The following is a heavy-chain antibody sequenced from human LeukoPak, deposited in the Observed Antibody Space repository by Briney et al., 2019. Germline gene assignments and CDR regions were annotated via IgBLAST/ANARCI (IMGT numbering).Heavy chain of an antibody. J-gene: IGHJ4*02. Sequence: SETLSLTCAVYGGSFSGYYWSWIRQPPGKGLEWIGEINHSGSNNYNPSLKSRVTISVDTSKNQFSLKLSSVTAADTAVYYCARVDTAMVMLFDYWGQGTLVTVSS. CDR1: GGSFSGYY. V-gene: IGHV4-34*01. CDR2: INHSGSN. D-gene: IGHD5-18*01. CDR3: ARVDTAMVMLFDY.